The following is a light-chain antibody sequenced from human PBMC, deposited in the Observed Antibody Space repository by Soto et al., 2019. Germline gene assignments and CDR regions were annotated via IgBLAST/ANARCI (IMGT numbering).Light chain of an antibody. CDR1: QNINNF. Sequence: DIQMTQSPSSLSASAGDRVDITCRASQNINNFLNWYQQKPGKAPKLLMYGASSLQSGVPSRFSGSGYGTDFTLIISSLQSEDFATYYCQQSYGIPWTFGQGTKVEVK. J-gene: IGKJ1*01. CDR2: GAS. V-gene: IGKV1-39*01. CDR3: QQSYGIPWT.